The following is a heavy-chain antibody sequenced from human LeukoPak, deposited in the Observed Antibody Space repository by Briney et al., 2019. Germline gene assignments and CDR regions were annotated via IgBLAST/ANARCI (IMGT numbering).Heavy chain of an antibody. V-gene: IGHV4-59*08. CDR1: GFSISSYY. Sequence: SETLSLTCTVSGFSISSYYRSWIRQPPGKGLEWIGYIYYSGSNNYNPSLKSRVTISVDTSKNQFSRKRSSVTAADTAVYYCARWSGWNDPYYFDYWGQGTLVTVSS. D-gene: IGHD1-1*01. CDR2: IYYSGSN. CDR3: ARWSGWNDPYYFDY. J-gene: IGHJ4*02.